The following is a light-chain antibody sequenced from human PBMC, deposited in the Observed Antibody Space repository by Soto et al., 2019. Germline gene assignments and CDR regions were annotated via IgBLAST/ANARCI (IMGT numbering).Light chain of an antibody. CDR1: QGISNH. CDR2: AAT. CDR3: QQNFNFPRT. V-gene: IGKV1-39*01. Sequence: DIQMTQSPSTLSASVGDRVTITCRASQGISNHLAWYQHKPGTAPKVLIYAATYLQNGVPSRFSGTGSGADFTLTISSLQPEDFATYYCQQNFNFPRTFGQGTKVDIK. J-gene: IGKJ1*01.